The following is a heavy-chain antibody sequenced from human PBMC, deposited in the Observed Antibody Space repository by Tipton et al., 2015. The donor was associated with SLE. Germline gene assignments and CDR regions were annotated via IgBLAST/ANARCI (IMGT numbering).Heavy chain of an antibody. CDR3: ARLIAAAGTRGDY. Sequence: SLRLSCAASGFTVSSNYMSWVRQAPGKGLEWVSVIYSGGSTYYADSVKGRFTISRDNSKNTLYLQMNSLRAEDTAVYYCARLIAAAGTRGDYWGQGTPVTVSS. D-gene: IGHD6-13*01. V-gene: IGHV3-66*04. CDR2: IYSGGST. CDR1: GFTVSSNY. J-gene: IGHJ4*02.